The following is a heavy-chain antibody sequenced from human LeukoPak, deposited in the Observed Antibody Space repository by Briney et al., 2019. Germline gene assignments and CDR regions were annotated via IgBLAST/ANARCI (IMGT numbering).Heavy chain of an antibody. CDR1: GSTFSSYA. V-gene: IGHV3-23*01. Sequence: GGSLRLSCVASGSTFSSYAMSWVRQAPGKGLEWVSAISGSGGSTYYADSVKGRFTISRDNSKNTLYLQMNSLRAEDTAVYYCVKEQQWLDGAGFDYWGQGTLVTVSS. CDR3: VKEQQWLDGAGFDY. CDR2: ISGSGGST. D-gene: IGHD6-19*01. J-gene: IGHJ4*02.